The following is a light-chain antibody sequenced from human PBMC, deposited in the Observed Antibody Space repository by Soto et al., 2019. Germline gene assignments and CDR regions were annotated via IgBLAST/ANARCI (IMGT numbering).Light chain of an antibody. V-gene: IGKV1-39*01. CDR3: QQSYSTPSIT. CDR2: AAS. J-gene: IGKJ5*01. CDR1: ESISRH. Sequence: DIQMTQSPSSLSAFVGDRVTITCRASESISRHLNWYQQKPGKAPKLLIYAASSLQNGVPSRFRRGGSGTVFTLTISNLQPADFATYYCQQSYSTPSITFGQGTRLEIK.